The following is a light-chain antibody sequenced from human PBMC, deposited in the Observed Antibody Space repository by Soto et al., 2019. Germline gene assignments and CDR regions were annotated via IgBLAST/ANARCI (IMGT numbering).Light chain of an antibody. CDR2: KGS. CDR1: DSDVGSYNL. CDR3: CSYAGSSTFYV. V-gene: IGLV2-23*01. Sequence: LTQPASGSGSPGQSSTISCTRTDSDVGSYNLVSWYQQHPGKAPKLVIYKGSERPSGDSNRFSGSKSGNTASLTISGLQAEDEADYYCCSYAGSSTFYVFGTGTKVTVL. J-gene: IGLJ1*01.